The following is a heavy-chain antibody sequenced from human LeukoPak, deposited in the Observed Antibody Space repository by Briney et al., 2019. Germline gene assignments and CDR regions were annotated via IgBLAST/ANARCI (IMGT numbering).Heavy chain of an antibody. V-gene: IGHV3-23*01. J-gene: IGHJ4*02. Sequence: GGSLRLSCAASGFTFSSYAMSWVRQAPGKGLDWVSSISAGGSGTYYADSVKGRFTISRDNSKDTLYLQMNSLRAEDTAVYYCAKRPVTGTYYLDYWGQGTLVPVSS. D-gene: IGHD6-19*01. CDR3: AKRPVTGTYYLDY. CDR1: GFTFSSYA. CDR2: ISAGGSGT.